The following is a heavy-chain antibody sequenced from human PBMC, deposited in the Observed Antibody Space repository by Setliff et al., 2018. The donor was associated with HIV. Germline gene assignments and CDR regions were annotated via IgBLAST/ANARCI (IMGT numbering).Heavy chain of an antibody. CDR1: GGSIRSYY. CDR3: ARGGAGYPAKGRAMDV. J-gene: IGHJ6*02. Sequence: PSEILSLTCTVSGGSIRSYYWNWIRQPPGKGLESIGHIFDSGSAYYNPSLKSRVTISLDTSKNQFSLKLTSVTAADTAVYYCARGGAGYPAKGRAMDVWGQGTTVTVSS. V-gene: IGHV4-59*08. D-gene: IGHD3-16*01. CDR2: IFDSGSA.